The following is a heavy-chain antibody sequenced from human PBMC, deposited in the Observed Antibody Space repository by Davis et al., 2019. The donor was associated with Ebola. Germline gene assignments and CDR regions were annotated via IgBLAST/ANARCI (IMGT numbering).Heavy chain of an antibody. Sequence: PGGSLRLSCAASGFTFSNYAMSWVRQAPGKGLEWVSAISGSGASTYYADSVKGRFTISRDNSKNALFLQMDSLRADDTAVYYCAKDARRYSSTYYAFRPPVDHWGQGTLVTVSS. CDR2: ISGSGAST. CDR1: GFTFSNYA. V-gene: IGHV3-23*01. D-gene: IGHD6-13*01. J-gene: IGHJ4*02. CDR3: AKDARRYSSTYYAFRPPVDH.